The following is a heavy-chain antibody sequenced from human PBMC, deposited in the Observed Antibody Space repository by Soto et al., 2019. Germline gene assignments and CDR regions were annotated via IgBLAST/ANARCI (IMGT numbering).Heavy chain of an antibody. CDR2: ISGSCSNT. CDR3: AKEGTPVPYFDH. Sequence: GGSLRLSCAASGFTFSSYAMSWVRQAPGKRLEWVSAISGSCSNTYYADSVKGRFSISRDNSKNTLYLQLNSLRAEDTAVFYCAKEGTPVPYFDHWGQGTPVTVSS. J-gene: IGHJ4*02. D-gene: IGHD1-1*01. V-gene: IGHV3-23*01. CDR1: GFTFSSYA.